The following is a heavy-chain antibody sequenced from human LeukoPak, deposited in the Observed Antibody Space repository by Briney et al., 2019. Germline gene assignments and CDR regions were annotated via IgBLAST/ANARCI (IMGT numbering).Heavy chain of an antibody. V-gene: IGHV1-2*02. Sequence: ASVSVSYGASGYTFTPYYMHWVRQAPGQGLEGRGWNNPKSGGTNYTQNFQGRVTITRDTHISTAYMDLSTERCDDTAVFYWAREPPYVATAMNGDCWGEGTLVTVPS. J-gene: IGHJ4*02. D-gene: IGHD6-13*01. CDR3: AREPPYVATAMNGDC. CDR2: NNPKSGGT. CDR1: GYTFTPYY.